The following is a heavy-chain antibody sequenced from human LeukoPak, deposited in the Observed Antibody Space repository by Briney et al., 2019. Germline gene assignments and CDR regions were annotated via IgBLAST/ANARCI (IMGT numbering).Heavy chain of an antibody. CDR3: ARLSGTYSRGGDY. CDR2: ISGSGYAI. J-gene: IGHJ4*02. CDR1: GFTFSTYI. D-gene: IGHD1-26*01. Sequence: GGSLRLSCEASGFTFSTYIMTWIRQAPGKGLEWVSHISGSGYAIYHADSVKGRFTISRDNAKKSLYLQMNNLRADDTAVYYCARLSGTYSRGGDYWGQGTLVTVSS. V-gene: IGHV3-11*01.